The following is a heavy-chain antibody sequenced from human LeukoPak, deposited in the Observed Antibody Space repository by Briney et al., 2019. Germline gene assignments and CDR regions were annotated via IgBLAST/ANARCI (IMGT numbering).Heavy chain of an antibody. Sequence: GGSLRLSCSASGFTFSNNGWSCARQAPGKGLEWVSAISGSGGSTYYADSVKGRFTISRDNSKNTLYLQMNSLRAEDTAVYYRKDWTIWFACDYWGQGTLVTVSS. D-gene: IGHD3-10*01. CDR1: GFTFSNNG. CDR2: ISGSGGST. J-gene: IGHJ4*02. CDR3: KDWTIWFACDY. V-gene: IGHV3-23*01.